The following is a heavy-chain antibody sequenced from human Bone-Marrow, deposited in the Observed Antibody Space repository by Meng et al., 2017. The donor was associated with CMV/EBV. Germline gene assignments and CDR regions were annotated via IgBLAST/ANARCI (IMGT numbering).Heavy chain of an antibody. J-gene: IGHJ6*02. D-gene: IGHD3-3*01. CDR2: IRYDGSNK. CDR3: ARDPKKYYDFWSGYYPTGDGMDV. V-gene: IGHV3-30*02. Sequence: GGSLRLSCAASRCTFNSYGMHWVRQAPGKGLEWVAFIRYDGSNKYYADSVKGRFTISRDNSKNTLYLQMNSLRAEDTAVYYCARDPKKYYDFWSGYYPTGDGMDVWGQGTTVTVSS. CDR1: RCTFNSYG.